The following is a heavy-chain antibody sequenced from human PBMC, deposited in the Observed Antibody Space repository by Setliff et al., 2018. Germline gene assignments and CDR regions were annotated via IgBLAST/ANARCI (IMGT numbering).Heavy chain of an antibody. Sequence: LKISCKGSGYSFSTCWIGWVRQMPGKGLEWMGIIYPGDSITRYSPSFQGQVTISVDKSINTAYLQWSSLRASDTAIYYCARHPYYYGSGTYLDNNNRWFDPWGQGTLVPVSS. CDR3: ARHPYYYGSGTYLDNNNRWFDP. V-gene: IGHV5-51*01. CDR1: GYSFSTCW. CDR2: IYPGDSIT. J-gene: IGHJ5*02. D-gene: IGHD3-10*01.